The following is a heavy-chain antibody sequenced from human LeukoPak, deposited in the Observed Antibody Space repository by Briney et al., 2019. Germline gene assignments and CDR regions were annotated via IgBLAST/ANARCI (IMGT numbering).Heavy chain of an antibody. V-gene: IGHV1-46*01. Sequence: ASVKVSCKASGYTFTNYYMHWVRQAPGQGLEWMGMISPSGASTSYAQKFQGRVTMTRDVSTSTVYMELSSLRSGDTAVYYCARHTTGYNSPRDSFNIWGQGTMVTVSS. J-gene: IGHJ3*02. CDR1: GYTFTNYY. CDR2: ISPSGAST. CDR3: ARHTTGYNSPRDSFNI. D-gene: IGHD1-1*01.